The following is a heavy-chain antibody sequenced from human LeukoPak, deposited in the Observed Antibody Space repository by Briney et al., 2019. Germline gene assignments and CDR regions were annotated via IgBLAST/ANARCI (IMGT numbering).Heavy chain of an antibody. J-gene: IGHJ4*02. CDR3: AKVELLWFGELLNGFDY. CDR2: ISGSGGST. V-gene: IGHV3-23*01. Sequence: QPGGSLRLSCAASGFTFSSYAMSWVRQAPGKGLEWVSAISGSGGSTYYADSVKGRFTISRDNSKNTLYLQMNSLRAEDTAVYYCAKVELLWFGELLNGFDYWGQGTLVTVSS. D-gene: IGHD3-10*01. CDR1: GFTFSSYA.